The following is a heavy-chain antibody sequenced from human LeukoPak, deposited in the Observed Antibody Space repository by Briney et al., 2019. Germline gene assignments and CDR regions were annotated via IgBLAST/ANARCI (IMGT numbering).Heavy chain of an antibody. CDR1: GVTVNNKF. CDR3: ARGHSSSWWFDAFDI. CDR2: IYSGGST. D-gene: IGHD6-13*01. V-gene: IGHV3-53*04. J-gene: IGHJ3*02. Sequence: GSLRLSWSTSGVTVNNKFQSWVRQAPGEGLEVVLVIYSGGSTYYADSVKGRFTISRHNSKNTLYLQMNSLKAEDTAVYYCARGHSSSWWFDAFDIWGQGTMVTVSS.